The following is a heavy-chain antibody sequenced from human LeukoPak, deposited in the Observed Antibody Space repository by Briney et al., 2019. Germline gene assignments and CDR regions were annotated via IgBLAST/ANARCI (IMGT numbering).Heavy chain of an antibody. D-gene: IGHD5-12*01. J-gene: IGHJ4*02. V-gene: IGHV4-4*07. CDR2: IYSSGSN. CDR3: AREPTSGREPTSGRLLDY. Sequence: PSETLSLTCTVSGGSISGYFWSWIRQPAGKGLEWIGRIYSSGSNNYNPSLKSRVTMSLDTSKNHLSLNLSSVTAADTAVYYCAREPTSGREPTSGRLLDYWGQGTLVTVSS. CDR1: GGSISGYF.